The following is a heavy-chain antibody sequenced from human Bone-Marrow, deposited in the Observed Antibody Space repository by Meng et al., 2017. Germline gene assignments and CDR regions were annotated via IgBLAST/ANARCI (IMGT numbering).Heavy chain of an antibody. D-gene: IGHD2/OR15-2a*01. CDR1: GYTFTDYY. CDR3: ARDYRGRTLYASNDYYRQVIWFDP. V-gene: IGHV1-2*02. CDR2: INLKNGDT. Sequence: ASVKVSCKSSGYTFTDYYLHWLRQAPGQGLEWMGWINLKNGDTYYGQNFQGRVTMTRDTSITTAYMELTGLRSGDTAIYYCARDYRGRTLYASNDYYRQVIWFDPWGQGTLVTVSS. J-gene: IGHJ5*02.